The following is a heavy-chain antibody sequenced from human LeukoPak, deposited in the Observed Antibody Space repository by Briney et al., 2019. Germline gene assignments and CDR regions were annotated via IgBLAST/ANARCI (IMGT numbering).Heavy chain of an antibody. J-gene: IGHJ2*01. D-gene: IGHD3-22*01. Sequence: ASVKVSCKASGGTFSSYAISWVRQAPGQGLEWMGGIIPIFGTANYAQKFQGRVTITADKSTSTAYMELSSLRSEDTAVYYCARLRARNYDSSSMGFDLWGRGTLVTVSS. CDR2: IIPIFGTA. V-gene: IGHV1-69*06. CDR1: GGTFSSYA. CDR3: ARLRARNYDSSSMGFDL.